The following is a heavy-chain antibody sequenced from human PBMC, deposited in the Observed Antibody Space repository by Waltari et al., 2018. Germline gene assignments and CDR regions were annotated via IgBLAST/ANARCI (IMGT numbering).Heavy chain of an antibody. Sequence: EMHLLESGGSLAQPGESLRLSCAASGFTFSDYAMAWVRQAPGKGLEWVSNISNSDDTTYYAESVKGRFTISRDNSKSTLFLQMNSLRADDTAIYYCAKELERKPYYYYGWDVWGQGTTVTVSS. CDR2: ISNSDDTT. J-gene: IGHJ6*02. V-gene: IGHV3-23*01. CDR1: GFTFSDYA. D-gene: IGHD1-1*01. CDR3: AKELERKPYYYYGWDV.